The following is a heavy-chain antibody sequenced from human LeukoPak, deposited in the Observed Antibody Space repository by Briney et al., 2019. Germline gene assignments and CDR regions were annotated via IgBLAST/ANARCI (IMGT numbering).Heavy chain of an antibody. D-gene: IGHD3-10*01. Sequence: GGSLRLSCVASGLTVNSNYISWVRQAPGKGLEWVSLTYSGGSSYYADSVKGRFTISRDIPKNTLYLQMNSLSVEDTAVYYCARVGYYASGPFSYFDYWGQGTLVTVSS. CDR1: GLTVNSNY. V-gene: IGHV3-66*01. J-gene: IGHJ4*02. CDR2: TYSGGSS. CDR3: ARVGYYASGPFSYFDY.